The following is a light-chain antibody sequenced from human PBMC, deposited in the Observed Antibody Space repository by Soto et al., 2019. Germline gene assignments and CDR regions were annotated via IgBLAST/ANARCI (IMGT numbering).Light chain of an antibody. CDR1: SSDVGSYNL. Sequence: QSVLTQPASVSGSPGQSITISCTGTSSDVGSYNLVSWYQQHPGKTPKLMIYEGSTRPSGVSNRFSGSKSGNTASLTISGLQAEDEADYYCCSYAGSRVFGGGTKVTVL. CDR3: CSYAGSRV. CDR2: EGS. V-gene: IGLV2-23*01. J-gene: IGLJ3*02.